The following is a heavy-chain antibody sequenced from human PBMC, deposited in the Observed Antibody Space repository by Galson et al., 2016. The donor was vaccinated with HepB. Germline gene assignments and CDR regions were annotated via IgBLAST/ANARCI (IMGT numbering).Heavy chain of an antibody. CDR3: ARDYYNSTGYSYLDY. CDR2: INPKSGTT. J-gene: IGHJ4*02. D-gene: IGHD3-9*01. Sequence: SGYTFTGNYIHWVRQVPGQGLEWMGWINPKSGTTNYAEKFQGRITMTSDASIETVYMELTRLRSDDTATFYRARDYYNSTGYSYLDYWGQGTLVTVSS. CDR1: GYTFTGNY. V-gene: IGHV1-2*02.